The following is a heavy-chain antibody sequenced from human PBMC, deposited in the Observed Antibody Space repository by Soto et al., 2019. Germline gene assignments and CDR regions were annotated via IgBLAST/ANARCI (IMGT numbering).Heavy chain of an antibody. J-gene: IGHJ6*02. Sequence: SEPLALTGTVPVGSISSYYWSWIRQPPGKGLEWIGYIYYTGSTNSNPSLKSRVTISVDTSKNQFSLRLNSVTAADTAVYYCARERDGSGYYGMDVWGQGTTVTVSS. CDR3: ARERDGSGYYGMDV. D-gene: IGHD3-10*01. CDR2: IYYTGST. CDR1: VGSISSYY. V-gene: IGHV4-59*01.